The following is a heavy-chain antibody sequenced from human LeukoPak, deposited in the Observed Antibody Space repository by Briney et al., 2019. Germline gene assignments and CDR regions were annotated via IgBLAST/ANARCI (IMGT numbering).Heavy chain of an antibody. Sequence: SSETLSLTYTVSGGSISSYYWSWIRQPPGKGLEWIGYIYYSGSTNYNPSLKSRVTISVDTSKNQFSLKLSSVTAADTAVYYCARSDANWFDIAEFDPWGQGTLVTVSS. CDR1: GGSISSYY. V-gene: IGHV4-59*01. CDR2: IYYSGST. J-gene: IGHJ5*02. CDR3: ARSDANWFDIAEFDP. D-gene: IGHD3-10*01.